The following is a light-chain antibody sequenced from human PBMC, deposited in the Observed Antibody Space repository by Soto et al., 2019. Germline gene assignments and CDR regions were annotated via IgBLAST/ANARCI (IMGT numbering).Light chain of an antibody. Sequence: QSALTQPASVSGSPGQSITISCTGTSSDVGGYNYVSWYQQYPGKAPKLMIFDVSNRPSGVSDRFSGSKSGDTASLTISGLQAEDEAAYYCSSYTGSGTDVFGTGTPLTVL. CDR2: DVS. V-gene: IGLV2-14*01. CDR1: SSDVGGYNY. CDR3: SSYTGSGTDV. J-gene: IGLJ7*01.